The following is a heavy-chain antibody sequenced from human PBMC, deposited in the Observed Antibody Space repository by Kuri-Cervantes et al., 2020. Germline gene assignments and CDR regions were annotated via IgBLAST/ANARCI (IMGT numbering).Heavy chain of an antibody. Sequence: ESLKISCAVSGYSISSGYYWGWIRQPPGKGLEWIGSIYHSGSTYYNPSLKSRVTISVDTSKNQFSLKLSSVTAADTAVYYCARAGHYYDSSGEYYFDYWGQGTLVTVSS. J-gene: IGHJ4*02. V-gene: IGHV4-38-2*01. CDR3: ARAGHYYDSSGEYYFDY. D-gene: IGHD3-22*01. CDR1: GYSISSGYY. CDR2: IYHSGST.